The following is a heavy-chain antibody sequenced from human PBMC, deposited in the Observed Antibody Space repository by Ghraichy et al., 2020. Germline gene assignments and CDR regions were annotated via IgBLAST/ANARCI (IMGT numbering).Heavy chain of an antibody. D-gene: IGHD3-10*01. V-gene: IGHV4-59*01. Sequence: SQTLSLTCSVSGASISDYYWSWIRQPPGKGLEWIGYVYYSGNTKYNPSLKSRVTISGDTSKNQFFLKLTSVTAADTAVYYCARAYGSGSYYPFDYWGQGTLVTVSS. J-gene: IGHJ4*02. CDR1: GASISDYY. CDR2: VYYSGNT. CDR3: ARAYGSGSYYPFDY.